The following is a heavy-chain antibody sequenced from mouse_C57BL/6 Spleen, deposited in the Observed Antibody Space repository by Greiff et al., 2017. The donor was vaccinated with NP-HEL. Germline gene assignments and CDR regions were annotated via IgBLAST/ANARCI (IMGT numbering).Heavy chain of an antibody. Sequence: VQLQESGAELVMPGASVKLSCKAAGETVNREGREGGKKRRGKGREGSGERDPGERDTNYNQKFKGKSTVTVDKSSSTAYMQLSSLTSEDSAVYYCARRDYDGYYFDYWGQGTTLTVSS. D-gene: IGHD2-3*01. CDR2: RDPGERDT. J-gene: IGHJ2*01. CDR1: GETVNREG. V-gene: IGHV1-69*01. CDR3: ARRDYDGYYFDY.